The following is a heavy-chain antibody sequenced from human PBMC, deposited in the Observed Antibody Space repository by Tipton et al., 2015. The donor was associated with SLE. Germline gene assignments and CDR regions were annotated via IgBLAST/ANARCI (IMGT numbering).Heavy chain of an antibody. Sequence: TLSLTCTVSGGSISSGGYYWSWIRQHPGKGLEWIGYIYYSGSTYYNPSLKSRVTISVDTSKNQFSLKLSSVTAADTAVYYCARVSAGGAFDIWGQGTMVTVSS. V-gene: IGHV4-31*03. CDR2: IYYSGST. D-gene: IGHD6-13*01. CDR1: GGSISSGGYY. J-gene: IGHJ3*02. CDR3: ARVSAGGAFDI.